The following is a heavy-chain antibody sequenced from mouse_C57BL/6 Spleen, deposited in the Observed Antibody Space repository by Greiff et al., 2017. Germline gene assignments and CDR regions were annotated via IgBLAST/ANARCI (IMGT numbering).Heavy chain of an antibody. CDR2: IYPGSGST. Sequence: VQLQQSGAELVKPGASVKMSCKASGYTFTSYWITWVKQRPGQGLEWIGDIYPGSGSTNYNEKFKSKATLTVDKSSSTAYMQLSSLTSEDSAVYYCARSYYGNSAWFAYWGQGTLVTVSA. J-gene: IGHJ3*01. CDR1: GYTFTSYW. D-gene: IGHD2-1*01. CDR3: ARSYYGNSAWFAY. V-gene: IGHV1-55*01.